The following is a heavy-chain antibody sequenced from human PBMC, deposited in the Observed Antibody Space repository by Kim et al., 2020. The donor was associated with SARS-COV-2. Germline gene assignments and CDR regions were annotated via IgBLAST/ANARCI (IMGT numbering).Heavy chain of an antibody. D-gene: IGHD3-10*01. V-gene: IGHV1-3*01. Sequence: QGRVTITRDTSASTAYMELSSLRSEDTAVYYCARTESKYGSGSYPYYFDYWGQGTLVTVSS. J-gene: IGHJ4*02. CDR3: ARTESKYGSGSYPYYFDY.